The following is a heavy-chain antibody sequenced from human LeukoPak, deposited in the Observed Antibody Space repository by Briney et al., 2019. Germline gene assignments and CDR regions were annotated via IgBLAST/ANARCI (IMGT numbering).Heavy chain of an antibody. D-gene: IGHD4-17*01. Sequence: GGSLRLSCAASGLTFSDHFMDWGRQAPGRGLEWVGRSRDKANGYTTEYAASVKGRFTISRDESSSSLFLQMNSLRTEDTAVYYCTKPHLQRNYGDSGGYWGQGTLVTVSS. V-gene: IGHV3-72*01. CDR2: SRDKANGYTT. J-gene: IGHJ4*02. CDR3: TKPHLQRNYGDSGGY. CDR1: GLTFSDHF.